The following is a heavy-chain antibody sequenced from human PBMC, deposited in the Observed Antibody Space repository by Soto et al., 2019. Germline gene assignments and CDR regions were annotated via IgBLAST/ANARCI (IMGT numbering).Heavy chain of an antibody. D-gene: IGHD5-18*01. Sequence: PSETLSLTCTVSGGSISSGDYYWSWIRQPPGKGLEWIGYIYYSGSTYYNPSLKSRVTISVDTSKNQFSLKLSSVTAADTAVYYCARSSYPFPYSYGYSSRGFDYRGQGTLVTVSS. V-gene: IGHV4-30-4*01. CDR2: IYYSGST. CDR1: GGSISSGDYY. J-gene: IGHJ4*02. CDR3: ARSSYPFPYSYGYSSRGFDY.